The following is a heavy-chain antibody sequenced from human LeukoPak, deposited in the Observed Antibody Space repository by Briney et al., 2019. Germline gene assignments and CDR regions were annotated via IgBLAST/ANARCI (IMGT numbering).Heavy chain of an antibody. J-gene: IGHJ1*01. D-gene: IGHD3-10*01. CDR1: GGSFSGYY. CDR3: ARGAPYYYGSGSYTRYFQH. Sequence: SETLSLTCAVYGGSFSGYYWSWLRQPPGKGLEWLGEINHSGSTNYNPSLKSRVTISVDTSKNQFSLKLSSVTAADTAVYYCARGAPYYYGSGSYTRYFQHWGQGTLVTVSS. CDR2: INHSGST. V-gene: IGHV4-34*01.